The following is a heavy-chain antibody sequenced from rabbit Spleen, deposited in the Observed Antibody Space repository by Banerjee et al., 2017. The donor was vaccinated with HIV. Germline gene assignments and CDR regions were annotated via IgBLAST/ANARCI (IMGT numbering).Heavy chain of an antibody. D-gene: IGHD6-1*01. CDR2: IYTGGSGGI. CDR1: GFSFSSCYW. J-gene: IGHJ4*01. Sequence: QEQLEESGGELVNPEGSLTLTCTASGFSFSSCYWLCWVRQAPGKGLEWIGCIYTGGSGGIYYASSARGRRPISKTSTTTVTLQMTSLTAADTDTYFCWRSSNAGYACYGYGSNLWGPGTLVTVS. CDR3: WRSSNAGYACYGYGSNL. V-gene: IGHV1S45*01.